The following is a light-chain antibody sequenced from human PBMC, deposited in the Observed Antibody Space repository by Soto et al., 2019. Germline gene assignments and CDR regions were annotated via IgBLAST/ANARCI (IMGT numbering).Light chain of an antibody. J-gene: IGKJ1*01. Sequence: EIVLTQSPGTLSLSPGERATLSCRASQSVDSRFLAWYQQKSGQAPRVLMYGASIRATGIPDRFSGSGSGTDFTLSIRRLEPEDFAVYYCQQYDSSRTFGQGTKVEMK. CDR3: QQYDSSRT. CDR1: QSVDSRF. V-gene: IGKV3-20*01. CDR2: GAS.